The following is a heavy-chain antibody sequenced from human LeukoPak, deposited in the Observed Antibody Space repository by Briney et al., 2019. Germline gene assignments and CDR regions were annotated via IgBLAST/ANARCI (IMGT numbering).Heavy chain of an antibody. Sequence: TGGSLRLSCAASGIITSSYEMNWVRQAPGKGLEWVSYISGSGSTRFYADSVKGRFTVSRDNAKNSVYLQMNSPRAEDTGVYYCVRDGASWGGDAFDIWGEGTMVTVSS. D-gene: IGHD3-10*01. CDR3: VRDGASWGGDAFDI. V-gene: IGHV3-48*03. J-gene: IGHJ3*02. CDR1: GIITSSYE. CDR2: ISGSGSTR.